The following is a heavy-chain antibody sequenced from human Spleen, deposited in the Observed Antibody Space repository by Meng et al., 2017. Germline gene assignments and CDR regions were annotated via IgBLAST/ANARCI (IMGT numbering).Heavy chain of an antibody. D-gene: IGHD2/OR15-2a*01. Sequence: SETLSLTCAVSGYSITGSYNWGWIRQSPGKGLEWIGSIYQSGSTYSNPSLKSRVTMSADTSKNQFPLKLTSVTAADTAVYYCAGGAEVTLIFYHAMDVWGQGTKVTVS. CDR2: IYQSGST. J-gene: IGHJ6*02. CDR3: AGGAEVTLIFYHAMDV. CDR1: GYSITGSYN. V-gene: IGHV4-38-2*01.